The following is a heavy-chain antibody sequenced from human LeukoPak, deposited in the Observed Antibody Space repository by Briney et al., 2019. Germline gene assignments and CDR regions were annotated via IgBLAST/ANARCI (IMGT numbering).Heavy chain of an antibody. CDR2: ISYDGSNK. CDR1: GFTFSSYT. Sequence: GGSLRLSCAASGFTFSSYTMHWVRQAPGKGLEWVAVISYDGSNKYYADSVKGRFTISRDNSKNTLYLQMNSLRAEDTAVYYCARRTPYMDVWGKGTTVTVSS. J-gene: IGHJ6*03. CDR3: ARRTPYMDV. V-gene: IGHV3-30*01.